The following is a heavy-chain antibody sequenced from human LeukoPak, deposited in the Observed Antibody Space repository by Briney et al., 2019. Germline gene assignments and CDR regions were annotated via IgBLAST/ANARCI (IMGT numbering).Heavy chain of an antibody. CDR2: IIGRGGST. CDR1: GFTFSSYA. CDR3: AKGTLGACSGARCYPFDY. Sequence: GGSLRLSCAASGFTFSSYAMNWVRQTPGKGLAGLEWVSSIIGRGGSTYLADSVKGRFTISRDNSKNTLYLQMNSLRVEDTAVYYCAKGTLGACSGARCYPFDYWGQGILVTVSS. J-gene: IGHJ4*02. D-gene: IGHD2-15*01. V-gene: IGHV3-23*01.